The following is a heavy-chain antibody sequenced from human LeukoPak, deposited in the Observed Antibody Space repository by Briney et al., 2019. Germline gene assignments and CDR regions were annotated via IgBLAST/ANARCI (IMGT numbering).Heavy chain of an antibody. CDR2: INSDGSST. J-gene: IGHJ4*02. D-gene: IGHD5-12*01. V-gene: IGHV3-74*01. CDR1: GFTFSSYW. CDR3: ARAQHSGYERYQYYFDY. Sequence: GGSLRLSCAASGFTFSSYWMHWVRQVPGKGLVWVSRINSDGSSTNYADSVKGRFTISRDNAKNTLYLQMNSLRAEDTAVYYCARAQHSGYERYQYYFDYWGQGTLVTVSS.